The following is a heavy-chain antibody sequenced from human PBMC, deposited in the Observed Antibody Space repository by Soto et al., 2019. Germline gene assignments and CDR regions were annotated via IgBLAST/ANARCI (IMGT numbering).Heavy chain of an antibody. D-gene: IGHD3-10*01. CDR3: ARGGYYYGSGSSLFDY. V-gene: IGHV4-61*01. Sequence: SETLSLICTVSGGSVSSGSYYWSWIRQPPGKGLEWIGYISYSGSTNYNPSLKSRVTISVDTSKNQFSLKLSSVTAADTAVYYCARGGYYYGSGSSLFDYWGQGTLVTVSS. CDR1: GGSVSSGSYY. CDR2: ISYSGST. J-gene: IGHJ4*02.